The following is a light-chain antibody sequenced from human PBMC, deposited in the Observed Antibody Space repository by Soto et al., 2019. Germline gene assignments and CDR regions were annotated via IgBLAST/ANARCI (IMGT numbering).Light chain of an antibody. Sequence: DVQMTQSPSTLSASVGDRVTITCRASQNISKWLAWYQQKPGRAPNLLIYDASSLQPGVPSRFSGSGSGTEFTLIINSLQSDDFATYHCQQYNHSSFTFGPGTKVDLK. J-gene: IGKJ3*01. CDR1: QNISKW. CDR2: DAS. CDR3: QQYNHSSFT. V-gene: IGKV1-5*01.